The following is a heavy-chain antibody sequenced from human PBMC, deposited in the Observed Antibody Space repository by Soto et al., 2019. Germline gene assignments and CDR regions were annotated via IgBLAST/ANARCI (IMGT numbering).Heavy chain of an antibody. CDR1: GGSISSGGYS. V-gene: IGHV4-30-2*01. Sequence: SETLSLTCAVSGGSISSGGYSWSWIRQPPGKGLEWIGYIYHSGSTYYNPSLKSRVTISVDKSKNQFSLKLSSVTAADTAVYYCARDKNYDILTGYPYYYGMDVWGQGTTVTVSS. D-gene: IGHD3-9*01. CDR3: ARDKNYDILTGYPYYYGMDV. CDR2: IYHSGST. J-gene: IGHJ6*02.